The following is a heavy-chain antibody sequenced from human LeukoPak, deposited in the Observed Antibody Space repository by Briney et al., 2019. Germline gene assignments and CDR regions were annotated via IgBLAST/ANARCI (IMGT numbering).Heavy chain of an antibody. CDR1: GYSISSGYY. CDR2: IFHSGST. CDR3: ARDLLGTTEFDY. J-gene: IGHJ4*02. V-gene: IGHV4-38-2*02. D-gene: IGHD4-17*01. Sequence: PSETLSLTCTVSGYSISSGYYWGWIRQPPGKGLEWIGSIFHSGSTYYNPSLKSRVTISVDTSKNQFSLKLSSVTAADTAVYYCARDLLGTTEFDYWGQGTLVTVSS.